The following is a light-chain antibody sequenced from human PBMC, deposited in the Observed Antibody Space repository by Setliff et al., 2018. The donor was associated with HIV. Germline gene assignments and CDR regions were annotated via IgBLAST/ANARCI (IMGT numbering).Light chain of an antibody. CDR2: DVN. CDR3: SSYTSYNSFLI. J-gene: IGLJ2*01. CDR1: SSDVGGYDF. Sequence: QSALTQPASVSGSPGQSITISRTGTSSDVGGYDFVSWYQLHPGMAPQLMIYDVNKRSSGVSNRFSGSKSGDTASLTISGLQAEDEADYFCSSYTSYNSFLIFGGGTKVTVL. V-gene: IGLV2-14*03.